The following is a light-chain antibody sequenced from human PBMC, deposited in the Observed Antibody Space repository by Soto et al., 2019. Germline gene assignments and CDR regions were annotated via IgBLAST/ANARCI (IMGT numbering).Light chain of an antibody. V-gene: IGKV3-20*01. CDR2: GAS. J-gene: IGKJ5*01. Sequence: EIVLTQSPGTLSLSPGERATLSCRASQSVSSSYLAWYQQKPGQAPRLLIYGASIRATGIPDRFSGSGSGTDFTLTISSLEPEDCAVYYCQQYGSRITFGQGTRLEIK. CDR3: QQYGSRIT. CDR1: QSVSSSY.